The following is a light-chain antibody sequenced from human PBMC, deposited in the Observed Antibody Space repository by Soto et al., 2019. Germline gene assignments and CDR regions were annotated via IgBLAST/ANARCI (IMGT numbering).Light chain of an antibody. CDR2: AAS. CDR1: QSISSY. Sequence: DIQMTQSPSFLSASVGDRVTITCRASQSISSYLNWYQQKPGKAPKLLIYAASSLQSGVPSRFSGSGSGTDFTLTISSLQPEDFATYYCQQSYSTPDTFGQGTKLEI. J-gene: IGKJ2*01. V-gene: IGKV1-39*01. CDR3: QQSYSTPDT.